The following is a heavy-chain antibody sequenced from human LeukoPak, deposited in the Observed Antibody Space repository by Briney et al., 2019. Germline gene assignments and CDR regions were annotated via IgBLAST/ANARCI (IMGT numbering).Heavy chain of an antibody. Sequence: PSETLSLTCTVSGGSISGGGYYWSWIRQHPGKGLEWIGYIYYSGTAYYNPSLKSPVVISIDTSENQFSLKVSSVTAADPAVYYCAGRHGDTGAFEYWGQGILVTVSS. CDR1: GGSISGGGYY. CDR2: IYYSGTA. D-gene: IGHD5-24*01. CDR3: AGRHGDTGAFEY. V-gene: IGHV4-31*01. J-gene: IGHJ4*02.